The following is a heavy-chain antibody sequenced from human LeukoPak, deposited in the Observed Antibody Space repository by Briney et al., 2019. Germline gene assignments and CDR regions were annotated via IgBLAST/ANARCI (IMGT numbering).Heavy chain of an antibody. CDR3: AKLGGQELHNYYVAV. Sequence: GGSLRLSCAASGFTFSSYAMSWVRQAPGKGLEWVSGIIDSGESTYYANFAKGRFTISRDNSNNTLYLQMNSLRAEDTVVYYCAKLGGQELHNYYVAVCGKGTTVAVSS. V-gene: IGHV3-23*01. CDR1: GFTFSSYA. J-gene: IGHJ6*03. D-gene: IGHD3-16*01. CDR2: IIDSGEST.